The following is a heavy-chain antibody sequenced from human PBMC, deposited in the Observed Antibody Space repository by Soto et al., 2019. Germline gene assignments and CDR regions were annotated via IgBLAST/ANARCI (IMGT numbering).Heavy chain of an antibody. CDR3: AKGDRGYYDSSGYYPRPEYFQH. D-gene: IGHD3-22*01. Sequence: EVQLLESGGGLVQPGGSLRLSCAASGFTFSSYAMSWVRQAPGKGLEWVSAISGSGGSTYYADSVKGRFTISRDNSKNTLYLQMNSLRAEDTAVYYCAKGDRGYYDSSGYYPRPEYFQHWGQGTLVTVSS. CDR1: GFTFSSYA. CDR2: ISGSGGST. J-gene: IGHJ1*01. V-gene: IGHV3-23*01.